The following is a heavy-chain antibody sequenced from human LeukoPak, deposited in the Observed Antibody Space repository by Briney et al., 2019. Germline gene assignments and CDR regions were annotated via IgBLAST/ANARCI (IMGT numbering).Heavy chain of an antibody. CDR2: INPNSGGT. J-gene: IGHJ3*02. CDR1: GYTFTGYY. D-gene: IGHD2-2*01. CDR3: ARVREQLKDAFDI. V-gene: IGHV1-2*06. Sequence: ASVKVSCEASGYTFTGYYMHWVRQAPGQGLEWMGRINPNSGGTNYAQKFQGRVTMTRDTSISTAYMELSRLRSDDTAVYYCARVREQLKDAFDIWGQGTMVTVSS.